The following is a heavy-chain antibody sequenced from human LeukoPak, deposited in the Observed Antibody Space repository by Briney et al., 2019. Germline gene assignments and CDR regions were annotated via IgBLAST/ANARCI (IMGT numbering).Heavy chain of an antibody. Sequence: SETLSLTCTVSGGSISSYYWSWIRQPPGRGLEWIGYIRYSGSTKYNPSLQSRVTISLDTSKTQFSLKLSSVTAAGTAVYYCARGNSGSLPLWGQGTLVTVSS. V-gene: IGHV4-59*08. J-gene: IGHJ4*02. CDR2: IRYSGST. D-gene: IGHD1-26*01. CDR3: ARGNSGSLPL. CDR1: GGSISSYY.